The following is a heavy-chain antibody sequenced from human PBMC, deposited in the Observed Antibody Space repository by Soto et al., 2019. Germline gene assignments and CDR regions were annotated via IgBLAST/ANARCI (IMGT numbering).Heavy chain of an antibody. J-gene: IGHJ4*02. CDR2: ISYSGSS. Sequence: SETLSLTCTVSGGSNMRDGYYWIWIRQHPGKGLEWIAYISYSGSSYSNPSLKSRVTISADTSKNQFSLRLTSVTAADTAVYFCARATPAGSADFWGQGTLVTVSS. CDR3: ARATPAGSADF. V-gene: IGHV4-31*03. CDR1: GGSNMRDGYY. D-gene: IGHD2-2*01.